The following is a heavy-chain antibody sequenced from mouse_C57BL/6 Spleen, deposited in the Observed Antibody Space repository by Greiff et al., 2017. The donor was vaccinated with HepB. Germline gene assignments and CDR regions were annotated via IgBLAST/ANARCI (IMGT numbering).Heavy chain of an antibody. CDR2: ISDGGSYT. J-gene: IGHJ1*03. V-gene: IGHV5-4*03. CDR1: GFTFSSYA. CDR3: ARGGYVGYFDV. Sequence: DVKLVESGGGLVKPGGSLKLSCAASGFTFSSYAMSWVRQTPEKRLEWVATISDGGSYTYYPDNVKGRFTISRDNAKNNLYLQMSHLKSEDTAMYYCARGGYVGYFDVWGTGTTVTVSS. D-gene: IGHD3-1*01.